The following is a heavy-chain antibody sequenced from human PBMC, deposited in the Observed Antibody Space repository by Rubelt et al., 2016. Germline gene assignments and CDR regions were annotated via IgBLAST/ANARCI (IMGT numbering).Heavy chain of an antibody. CDR1: GGSFSGYY. J-gene: IGHJ4*02. CDR3: ARLKQGLYYEITGYYFDH. V-gene: IGHV4-34*01. CDR2: IHHSGSA. Sequence: QVQLQQWGAGLLKPSETLSLTCAVYGGSFSGYYWSWIRQPPGKGLEWIGSIHHSGSAHYNPSLKSRFTISVGPSNNQFAPRLRFVTAADKALYYCARLKQGLYYEITGYYFDHWGQGTLVTVSS. D-gene: IGHD3-22*01.